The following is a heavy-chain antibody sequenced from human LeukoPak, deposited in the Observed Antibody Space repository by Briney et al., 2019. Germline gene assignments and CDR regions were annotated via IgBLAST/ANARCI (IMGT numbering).Heavy chain of an antibody. D-gene: IGHD1-26*01. Sequence: GGSLRLSCAASGFTFSSYEMNWVRQAPGKGLEWVSYISSRGSTIYYADSVKGRFTISRDNAKNSLYLQMNSLRAEDTALYYCVRVAQVGPPFDIWGQGTMVTVSS. V-gene: IGHV3-48*03. J-gene: IGHJ3*02. CDR2: ISSRGSTI. CDR3: VRVAQVGPPFDI. CDR1: GFTFSSYE.